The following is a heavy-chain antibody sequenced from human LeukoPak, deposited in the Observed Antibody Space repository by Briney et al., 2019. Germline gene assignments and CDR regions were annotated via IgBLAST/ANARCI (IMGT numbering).Heavy chain of an antibody. CDR1: GFTFSSYW. J-gene: IGHJ4*02. Sequence: GGSLRLSCAASGFTFSSYWMTWVRQGPGKGLEWVANIKPGGSEKYYVDSVKGRFTISRDNAKNSLYLQMNSLRAEDTAVYYCARDWDSGSYSPTIDYWGQGTLVTVSS. CDR2: IKPGGSEK. V-gene: IGHV3-7*01. D-gene: IGHD1-26*01. CDR3: ARDWDSGSYSPTIDY.